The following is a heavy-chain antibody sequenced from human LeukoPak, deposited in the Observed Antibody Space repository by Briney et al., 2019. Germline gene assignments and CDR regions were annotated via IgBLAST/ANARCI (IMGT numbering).Heavy chain of an antibody. CDR2: IWYDGSNK. CDR3: ARDLEIGSSSYYFDY. CDR1: GFTFSTYG. D-gene: IGHD3-3*01. Sequence: GGSLRLSCAASGFTFSTYGMHWVRQAPGKGLEWVAAIWYDGSNKYYADSVRGRSTISRDNFKNTLYLQMNSLRAEDTAVYYCARDLEIGSSSYYFDYWGQGTLVTVSS. V-gene: IGHV3-33*01. J-gene: IGHJ4*02.